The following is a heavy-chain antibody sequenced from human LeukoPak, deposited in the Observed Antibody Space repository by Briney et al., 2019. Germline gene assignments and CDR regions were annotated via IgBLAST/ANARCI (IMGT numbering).Heavy chain of an antibody. CDR3: ARDPNGDYIGAFEF. J-gene: IGHJ3*01. V-gene: IGHV3-23*01. D-gene: IGHD4-17*01. CDR2: ITSAGAP. Sequence: GGSLRLSCAAPGSTFSNYAVMWVRQAPGQGLDWVSAITSAGAPRYADSVKGRFTISRDNSKNTLYLQMNSLRAEDTAQYFCARDPNGDYIGAFEFWGLGTGVTVSS. CDR1: GSTFSNYA.